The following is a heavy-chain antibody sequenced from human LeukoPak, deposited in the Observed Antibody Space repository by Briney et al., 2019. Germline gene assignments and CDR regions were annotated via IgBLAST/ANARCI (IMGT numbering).Heavy chain of an antibody. CDR2: INPDSGGT. J-gene: IGHJ4*02. Sequence: ASVKVSCKASGYTFSGYYIHWVRQAPGQGLEWMGWINPDSGGTNYAQKFQGRVTMTRDTSIRTAYMELSRLRSDDTAVYYCARVLFYSSGNKSNRVDYWGQGTLVTVSS. CDR3: ARVLFYSSGNKSNRVDY. D-gene: IGHD6-19*01. V-gene: IGHV1-2*02. CDR1: GYTFSGYY.